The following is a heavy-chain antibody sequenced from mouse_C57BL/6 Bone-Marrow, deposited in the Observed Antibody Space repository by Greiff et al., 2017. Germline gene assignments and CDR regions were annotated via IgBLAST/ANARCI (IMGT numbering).Heavy chain of an antibody. CDR3: ARHSYYLDY. Sequence: EVQLVESGGDLVKPGGSLKLSCAASGFTFSSYGMSWVRQTPDKRLEWVATISSGGSYTYYPDSVKGRFTISRDNAKNTLYLQMSSLKSEDTAMYYCARHSYYLDYWGQGTTLTVSS. CDR1: GFTFSSYG. J-gene: IGHJ2*01. CDR2: ISSGGSYT. V-gene: IGHV5-6*01.